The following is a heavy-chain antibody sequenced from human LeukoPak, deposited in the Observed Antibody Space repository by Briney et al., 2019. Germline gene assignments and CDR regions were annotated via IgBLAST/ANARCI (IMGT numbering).Heavy chain of an antibody. Sequence: SETLSLTCAVYGGSFSGYYWSWIRQPPGKGLEWIGEINHSGSTNYNPSLKSRVTISVDTSKNQFSLKLSSVAAADTAMYYCARLTVAGTYVGPWFDYWGQGTLVTVSS. D-gene: IGHD6-19*01. J-gene: IGHJ4*02. CDR2: INHSGST. V-gene: IGHV4-34*01. CDR3: ARLTVAGTYVGPWFDY. CDR1: GGSFSGYY.